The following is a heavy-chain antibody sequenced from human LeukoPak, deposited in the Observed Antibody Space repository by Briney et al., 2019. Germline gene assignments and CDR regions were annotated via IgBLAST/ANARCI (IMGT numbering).Heavy chain of an antibody. J-gene: IGHJ4*02. Sequence: GGSLRLSCAASGFTFSSYGMHWVRQAPGKGLEWVAVISYDGSNKYYADSVKGRFTISRDNSKNTLYLQMNSLRAEDTAVYYCAKWYGDYGEDSYYFDYWGQGTLVTVSS. V-gene: IGHV3-30*18. CDR3: AKWYGDYGEDSYYFDY. CDR2: ISYDGSNK. CDR1: GFTFSSYG. D-gene: IGHD4-17*01.